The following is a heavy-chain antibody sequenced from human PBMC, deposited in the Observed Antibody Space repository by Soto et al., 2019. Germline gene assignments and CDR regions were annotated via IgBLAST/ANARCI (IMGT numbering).Heavy chain of an antibody. J-gene: IGHJ5*02. V-gene: IGHV4-34*01. D-gene: IGHD3-10*01. Sequence: SVPLSLPCAVYGGSFSGYYWSWISQPPGKGLEWIGEINHSGSTNYNPSLKSRVTISVDTSKNQFSLKLSSVTAADTAVYYCAVRGSGSYYNNNWFDPWGQGTLVTVSS. CDR3: AVRGSGSYYNNNWFDP. CDR1: GGSFSGYY. CDR2: INHSGST.